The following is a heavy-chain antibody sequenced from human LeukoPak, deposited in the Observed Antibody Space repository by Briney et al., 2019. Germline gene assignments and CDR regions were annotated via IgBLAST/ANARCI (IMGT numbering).Heavy chain of an antibody. J-gene: IGHJ4*02. Sequence: PSETLSLTCAVYGGSFSGYYWSWIRQPPGKGLEWIGEINHSGSTNYNPSLKSRVTISVDTSKNQFSLNLSSVTAADTAMYYCARAVGTSRNFFDYWGQGILVTVSS. CDR2: INHSGST. V-gene: IGHV4-34*01. CDR3: ARAVGTSRNFFDY. D-gene: IGHD4-23*01. CDR1: GGSFSGYY.